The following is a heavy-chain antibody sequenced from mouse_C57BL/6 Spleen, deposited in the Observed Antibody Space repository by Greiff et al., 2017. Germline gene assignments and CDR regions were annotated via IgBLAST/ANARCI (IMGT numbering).Heavy chain of an antibody. D-gene: IGHD1-1*02. Sequence: QVQLKESGAELVKPGASVKLSCKASGYTFTSYWMHWVKQRPGQGLEWIGMIHPNSGSTNYNEKFKSKATLTVDKSSSTAYMQLSSLTSEDSAVYYCGGGKKGFAYWGQGTLVTVSA. CDR2: IHPNSGST. J-gene: IGHJ3*01. CDR1: GYTFTSYW. CDR3: GGGKKGFAY. V-gene: IGHV1-64*01.